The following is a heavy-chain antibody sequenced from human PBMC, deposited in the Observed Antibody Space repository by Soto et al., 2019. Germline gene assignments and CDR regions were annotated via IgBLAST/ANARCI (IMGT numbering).Heavy chain of an antibody. V-gene: IGHV3-72*01. CDR1: GFPFTDHY. Sequence: EVQLVESGGGLVQPGGSLRLSCAAFGFPFTDHYMDWVRQAPGKGLEWVGRIRNKANSYTTEYAASVKGRFTVSRDDSKKSLFLQMNSLKTEDTAVYYCIREGFCTGGSCYSSYLDYWGQGTLVTVSS. CDR3: IREGFCTGGSCYSSYLDY. J-gene: IGHJ4*02. CDR2: IRNKANSYTT. D-gene: IGHD2-15*01.